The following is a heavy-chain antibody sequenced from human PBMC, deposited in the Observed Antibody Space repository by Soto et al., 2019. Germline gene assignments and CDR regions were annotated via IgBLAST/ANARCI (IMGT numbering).Heavy chain of an antibody. V-gene: IGHV4-34*01. Sequence: ETLSLTCAVSGGSFSCYYWSWIRHPPGKWLEWIGEINHSGSTNYNPSLKSRVTISVDTSKNQFSLKLSSVTAADTAVYYCARGLYYDFWSGYHNWFDPWGQGTLVTVSS. D-gene: IGHD3-3*01. CDR1: GGSFSCYY. CDR3: ARGLYYDFWSGYHNWFDP. J-gene: IGHJ5*02. CDR2: INHSGST.